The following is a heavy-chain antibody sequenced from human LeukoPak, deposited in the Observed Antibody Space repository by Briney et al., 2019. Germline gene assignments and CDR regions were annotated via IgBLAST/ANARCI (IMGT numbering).Heavy chain of an antibody. J-gene: IGHJ4*02. CDR2: ISGDGGST. CDR3: AKATLRFLEWLLDY. V-gene: IGHV3-43*02. D-gene: IGHD3-3*01. CDR1: GFTFDDYA. Sequence: PGGYLRLSCAASGFTFDDYAMHWVRQAPGKGLEWVSLISGDGGSTYYADSVKGRFTISRDNSKNSLYLQMNSLRTEDTAFYYCAKATLRFLEWLLDYWGQGTLVTVSS.